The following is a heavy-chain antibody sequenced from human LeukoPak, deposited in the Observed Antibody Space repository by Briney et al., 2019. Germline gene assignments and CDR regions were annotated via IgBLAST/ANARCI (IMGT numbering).Heavy chain of an antibody. CDR1: GFTVSSNY. J-gene: IGHJ4*02. V-gene: IGHV3-7*01. D-gene: IGHD3-22*01. CDR3: VRNGDYYRPDY. CDR2: IRGDGNEK. Sequence: GGSLRLSCAASGFTVSSNYMSWVRQAPGKGLEWVANIRGDGNEKQFEDSVKGRFTISRDNAKNSVYLQMNNLRAEDTAVFYCVRNGDYYRPDYWGQGTLVTVSS.